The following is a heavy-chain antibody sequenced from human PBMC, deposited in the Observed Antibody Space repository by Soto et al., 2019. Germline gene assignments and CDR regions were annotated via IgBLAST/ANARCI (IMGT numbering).Heavy chain of an antibody. Sequence: QVQLQESGPGLVKPSGTLSLTCAVSGGSISSSNWWSWVRQPPGKGLEWIGEIYHSGSTNYNPSLKSRVTIAVGKSKHQFSLKLSSVTAADAAAYYCAIVSGSGYDGTDVWGQGATVTVSS. D-gene: IGHD1-26*01. CDR2: IYHSGST. V-gene: IGHV4-4*02. J-gene: IGHJ6*02. CDR3: AIVSGSGYDGTDV. CDR1: GGSISSSNW.